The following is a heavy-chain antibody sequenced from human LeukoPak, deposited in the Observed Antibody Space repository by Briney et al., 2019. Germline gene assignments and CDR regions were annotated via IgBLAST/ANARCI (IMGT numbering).Heavy chain of an antibody. Sequence: VASVKVSCKASGYTFTSYDINWVRQATGQGLEWMGWMNPNSGNTGYAQKFQGRVTMTRNTSISTAYMELSSLRSEDTAVYYCAGSRNNYYYYGMDVWGQGTTVTVSS. J-gene: IGHJ6*02. D-gene: IGHD1-26*01. V-gene: IGHV1-8*01. CDR1: GYTFTSYD. CDR2: MNPNSGNT. CDR3: AGSRNNYYYYGMDV.